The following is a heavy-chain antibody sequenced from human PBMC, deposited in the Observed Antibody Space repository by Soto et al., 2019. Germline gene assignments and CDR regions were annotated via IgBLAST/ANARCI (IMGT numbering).Heavy chain of an antibody. CDR1: GYSFTSYG. V-gene: IGHV1-18*01. CDR3: ARGGNYDFWSGYYNFDY. CDR2: ISAYNGNT. Sequence: VASVKVSCKASGYSFTSYGISWVRQAPGQGLEWMGWISAYNGNTNYAQKLQGRVTMTTDTSTSTAYMELRSLRSDDTAVYYCARGGNYDFWSGYYNFDYWGQGTLVTVSS. D-gene: IGHD3-3*01. J-gene: IGHJ4*02.